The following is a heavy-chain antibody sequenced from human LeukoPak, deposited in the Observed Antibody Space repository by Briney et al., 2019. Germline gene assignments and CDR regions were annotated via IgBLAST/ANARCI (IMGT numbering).Heavy chain of an antibody. D-gene: IGHD5-12*01. CDR1: GGSISSYY. J-gene: IGHJ4*02. V-gene: IGHV4-39*07. Sequence: TPSETLSLTCTVSGGSISSYYWGWIRQPPGKGLEWIGSIYYSGSTYYNPSLKSRVTISVDTSKNQFSLKLSSVTAADTAVYYCARTATIFSPFDYWGQGTLVTVSS. CDR2: IYYSGST. CDR3: ARTATIFSPFDY.